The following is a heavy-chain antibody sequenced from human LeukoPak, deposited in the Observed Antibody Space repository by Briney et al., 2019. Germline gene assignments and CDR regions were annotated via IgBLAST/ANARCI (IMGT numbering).Heavy chain of an antibody. CDR2: IDSGGST. CDR3: TSYGGHSV. Sequence: GGSLRLSCAVSGFTVSSNHMSWVRQAAGKGLEWVSVIDSGGSTFYADSVKGRFTISRDNSKNTLHVQTNSLRVEDTAVYYCTSYGGHSVWGQGTLVTVSS. V-gene: IGHV3-53*01. J-gene: IGHJ4*02. CDR1: GFTVSSNH. D-gene: IGHD4-23*01.